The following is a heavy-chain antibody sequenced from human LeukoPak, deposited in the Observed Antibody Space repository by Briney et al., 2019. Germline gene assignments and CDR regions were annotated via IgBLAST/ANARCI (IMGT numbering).Heavy chain of an antibody. V-gene: IGHV3-21*01. J-gene: IGHJ6*02. D-gene: IGHD2/OR15-2a*01. CDR3: ARTPVLGGRDYYGMDV. Sequence: PGGSLRLSCAASGFTFSSYSMNWVRQAPGKGLEWVSSISSSSSYIYYADSVKGRFTISRDNAKNSLYLQMNSLRAEDTAVYYCARTPVLGGRDYYGMDVWGQGTRSPSP. CDR2: ISSSSSYI. CDR1: GFTFSSYS.